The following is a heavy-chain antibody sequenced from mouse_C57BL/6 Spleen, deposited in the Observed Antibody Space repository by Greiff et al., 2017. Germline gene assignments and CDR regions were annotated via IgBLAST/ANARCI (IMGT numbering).Heavy chain of an antibody. CDR2: IDPANGNT. CDR1: GFNIKNTY. J-gene: IGHJ4*01. Sequence: EVQLQQSVAELVRPGASVKLSCTASGFNIKNTYMHWVKQRPEQGLEWIGRIDPANGNTKYAPKFQGKATITADTTSNTAYLQLSSLTSEDTAIYYGARPDSTCYFYYDAMDYWGQGTSVTVSS. V-gene: IGHV14-3*01. CDR3: ARPDSTCYFYYDAMDY. D-gene: IGHD3-2*02.